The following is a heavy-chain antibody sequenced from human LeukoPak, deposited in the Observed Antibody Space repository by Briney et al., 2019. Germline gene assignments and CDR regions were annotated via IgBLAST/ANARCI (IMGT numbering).Heavy chain of an antibody. V-gene: IGHV3-15*01. J-gene: IGHJ4*02. CDR3: TTEVVDGYNFDY. Sequence: GGSLRLSCAASGFTFSNAWMIWVRQAPGKGLEWVGRIKSKTDGGTTDYAAPVKGRFTISRDDSKNTLYLQMNSLKTEDTAVYYCTTEVVDGYNFDYWGQGTLVTVSS. CDR2: IKSKTDGGTT. D-gene: IGHD5-24*01. CDR1: GFTFSNAW.